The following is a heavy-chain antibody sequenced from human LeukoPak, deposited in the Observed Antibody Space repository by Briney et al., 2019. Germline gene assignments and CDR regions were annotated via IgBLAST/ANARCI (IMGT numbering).Heavy chain of an antibody. V-gene: IGHV1-3*01. D-gene: IGHD1-20*01. CDR1: GYTFTSYA. CDR2: INAGNGNT. CDR3: ANWGGDNWNDEKLDY. Sequence: ASVKVSCKASGYTFTSYAMHWVRQAPGQRLEWMGWINAGNGNTKYSQKFQGRVTITADESTSTAYMELSSLRSEDTAVYYCANWGGDNWNDEKLDYWGQGTLVTVSS. J-gene: IGHJ4*02.